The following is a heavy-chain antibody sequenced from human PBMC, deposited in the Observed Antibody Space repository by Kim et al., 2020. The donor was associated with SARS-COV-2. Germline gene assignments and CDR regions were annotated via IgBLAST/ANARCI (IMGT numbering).Heavy chain of an antibody. CDR1: GFTFSNAW. V-gene: IGHV3-15*01. CDR3: TTGELGSWDVLDYYYYGMDV. Sequence: GGSLRLSCAASGFTFSNAWMSWVRQAPGKGLEWVCRIKSKTDGGTTDYAAHVRCRFTISRDDSKNTLYLQMNSLKTEDTAVYYCTTGELGSWDVLDYYYYGMDVWGQGTPVTVSS. D-gene: IGHD6-13*01. CDR2: IKSKTDGGTT. J-gene: IGHJ6*02.